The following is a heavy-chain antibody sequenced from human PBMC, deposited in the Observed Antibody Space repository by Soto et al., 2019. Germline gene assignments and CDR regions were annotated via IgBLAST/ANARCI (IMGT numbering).Heavy chain of an antibody. V-gene: IGHV3-33*01. CDR3: ARDYGDRGYAS. CDR1: GFTLSRNG. Sequence: QVQLVESGGGVVQPGTSLRLSCAASGFTLSRNGMHWVRQAPGKGLEWVAILWNDGNTKYYADSVQGRFDISRDSSKNTLYLQMNSLRVEDTAVYYCARDYGDRGYASWGQGTLVTVSS. J-gene: IGHJ5*02. D-gene: IGHD3-22*01. CDR2: LWNDGNTK.